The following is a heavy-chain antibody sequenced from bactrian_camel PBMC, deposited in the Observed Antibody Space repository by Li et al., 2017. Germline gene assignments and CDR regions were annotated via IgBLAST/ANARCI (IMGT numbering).Heavy chain of an antibody. CDR2: IYSRAGST. V-gene: IGHV3S53*01. Sequence: HVQLVESGGGSVQTGGSLRLSCEASGVSTSDDCMGWFRQAPGKEREGVAAIYSRAGSTRYADSVKGRFTISQDNAKNTVSLQMDSLRPEDTAMYYCTADTVKASLATIAQFAANEGHGTQVTVS. CDR1: GVSTSDDC. D-gene: IGHD4*01. J-gene: IGHJ4*01.